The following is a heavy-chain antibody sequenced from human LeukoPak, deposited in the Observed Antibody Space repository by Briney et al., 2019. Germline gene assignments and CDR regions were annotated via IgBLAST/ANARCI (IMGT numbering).Heavy chain of an antibody. CDR2: INHSGST. CDR3: ARVRRYCSSTSCYWPAFDI. D-gene: IGHD2-2*01. Sequence: SSETLSLTCAVYGGSFSGYYWSWIRQPPGKGLEWIGEINHSGSTNYNPSLKSRVTISVDTSKNQFSLKLSSVTAADKAVYFCARVRRYCSSTSCYWPAFDIWGQGTMVTVSS. J-gene: IGHJ3*02. CDR1: GGSFSGYY. V-gene: IGHV4-34*01.